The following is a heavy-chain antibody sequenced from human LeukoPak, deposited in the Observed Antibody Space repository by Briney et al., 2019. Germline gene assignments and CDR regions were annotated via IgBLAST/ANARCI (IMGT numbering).Heavy chain of an antibody. CDR3: AGGSMITFGGVIVSPFDP. Sequence: SETLSLTCTVSGGSISSYYWSWIRQPAGKGLEWIGEINHSGSTNYNPSLKSRVTISVDTSKNQFSLKLSSVTAADTAVYYCAGGSMITFGGVIVSPFDPWGQGTLVTVSS. J-gene: IGHJ5*02. V-gene: IGHV4-34*01. CDR1: GGSISSYY. CDR2: INHSGST. D-gene: IGHD3-16*02.